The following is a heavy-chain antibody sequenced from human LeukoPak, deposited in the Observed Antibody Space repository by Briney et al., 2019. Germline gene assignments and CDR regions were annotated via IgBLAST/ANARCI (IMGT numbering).Heavy chain of an antibody. J-gene: IGHJ6*02. CDR2: INSDGSST. CDR1: GFTFSSYW. Sequence: PGGSLRLSCAASGFTFSSYWMHWVRQAPGKGLVWVSRINSDGSSTSYADSVKGRFTISGDNAKNTLYLQMNSLRAEDTAVYYCAKDLGTVTTHYYYGMDVWGQGTTVTVSS. D-gene: IGHD4-17*01. CDR3: AKDLGTVTTHYYYGMDV. V-gene: IGHV3-74*01.